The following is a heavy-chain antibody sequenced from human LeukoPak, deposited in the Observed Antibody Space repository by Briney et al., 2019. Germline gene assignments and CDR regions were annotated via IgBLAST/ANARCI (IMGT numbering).Heavy chain of an antibody. CDR3: ARGPLYQVPYYFHYYGLDV. Sequence: EGSLRLSCAVSGFTFSDYWMSWVRQAPGKGLEWVANIKQDGNEKYYVDSLKGRFTISRDNAKKSLYLQMNSLRAEDTAVYYCARGPLYQVPYYFHYYGLDVWGQGTTVTVSS. J-gene: IGHJ6*02. D-gene: IGHD2-2*01. CDR2: IKQDGNEK. CDR1: GFTFSDYW. V-gene: IGHV3-7*03.